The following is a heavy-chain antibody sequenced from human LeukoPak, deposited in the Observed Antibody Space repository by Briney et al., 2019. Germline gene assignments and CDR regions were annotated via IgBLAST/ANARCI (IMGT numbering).Heavy chain of an antibody. CDR3: AELGITMIGGV. J-gene: IGHJ6*04. V-gene: IGHV3-48*03. D-gene: IGHD3-10*02. CDR1: GFSFRSYE. Sequence: GGSLRLSCTASGFSFRSYEMNWVRQAPGKGLEWISDINSSGSTIYYADSVKDRFTISRDNARNSLYLQMNSLRAEDTAVYYCAELGITMIGGVWGKGTTVTISS. CDR2: INSSGSTI.